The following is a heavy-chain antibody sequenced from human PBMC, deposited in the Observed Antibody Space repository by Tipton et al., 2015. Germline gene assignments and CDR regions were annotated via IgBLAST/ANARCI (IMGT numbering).Heavy chain of an antibody. D-gene: IGHD5-12*01. CDR1: EFSFADYD. CDR3: ARSGGYGWDF. Sequence: QLVQSGGGLVKPGGSLRLSCAASEFSFADYDMNWVRQAPGKGLEWVSLFSRTGAYIYYADSVKGRFTISRDNAKSSLHLQLNNLRAEDTAVYHCARSGGYGWDFWGQGTLVTVSS. V-gene: IGHV3-21*01. J-gene: IGHJ4*02. CDR2: FSRTGAYI.